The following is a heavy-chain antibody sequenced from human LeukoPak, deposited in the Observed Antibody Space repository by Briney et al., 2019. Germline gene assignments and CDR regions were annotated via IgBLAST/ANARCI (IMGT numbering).Heavy chain of an antibody. D-gene: IGHD3-10*01. J-gene: IGHJ6*03. V-gene: IGHV4-59*01. CDR3: ARVEEGYGSGRRQNFYYYYMDV. CDR1: GGSISSYY. Sequence: SETLSLTCTVSGGSISSYYWSWIRQPPGKGLEWIGYIHYTGSTNYNPSLKSRVTLSVDTSKNQFSLKLTSVTAADTAVYYCARVEEGYGSGRRQNFYYYYMDVWGKGTTVTISS. CDR2: IHYTGST.